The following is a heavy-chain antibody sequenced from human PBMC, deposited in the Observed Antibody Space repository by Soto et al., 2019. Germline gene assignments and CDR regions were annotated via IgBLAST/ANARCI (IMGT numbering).Heavy chain of an antibody. D-gene: IGHD6-19*01. Sequence: EVQLLESGGGLVQPGGSLSPPFEPPGFPFTNWAMPWSGKPPGKGLEGVSAISGSGGSTYYAGSVKGRFTISRDNSKNTLYLQMNSLRAEDTAVYYCAKPFNTGWTRPDYWGQGTLVTVSS. CDR3: AKPFNTGWTRPDY. CDR1: GFPFTNWA. CDR2: ISGSGGST. J-gene: IGHJ4*02. V-gene: IGHV3-23*01.